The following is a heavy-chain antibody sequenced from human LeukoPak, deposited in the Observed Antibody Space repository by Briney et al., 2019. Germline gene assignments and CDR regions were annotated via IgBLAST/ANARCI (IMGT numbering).Heavy chain of an antibody. Sequence: SVKVSCKASGGTFSSYAISWVRQAPGQGLEWMGGIIPIFGTANYAQKFQGRVTITADESTSTAYMELSSLRSEDTAVYYCARAYYYDSSGYYYYYYMDVWGKGTTVTISS. V-gene: IGHV1-69*01. J-gene: IGHJ6*03. CDR2: IIPIFGTA. D-gene: IGHD3-22*01. CDR1: GGTFSSYA. CDR3: ARAYYYDSSGYYYYYYMDV.